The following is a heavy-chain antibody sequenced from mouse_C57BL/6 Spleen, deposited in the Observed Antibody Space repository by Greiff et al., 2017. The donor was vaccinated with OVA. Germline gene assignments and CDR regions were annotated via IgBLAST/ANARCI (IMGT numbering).Heavy chain of an antibody. CDR3: ASYDGSH. V-gene: IGHV3-6*01. CDR2: ISYDGSN. Sequence: DVKLQESGPGLVKPSQSLSLTCSVTGYSITSGYYWNWIRQFPGNKLEWMGYISYDGSNNYNPSLKNRISITRDTSKNQFFLKLNSVTTEDTATYYCASYDGSHWGQGTTLTVSS. CDR1: GYSITSGYY. D-gene: IGHD2-3*01. J-gene: IGHJ2*01.